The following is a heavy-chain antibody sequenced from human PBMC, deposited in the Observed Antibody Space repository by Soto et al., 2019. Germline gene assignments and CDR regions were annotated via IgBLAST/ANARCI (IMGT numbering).Heavy chain of an antibody. D-gene: IGHD5-12*01. CDR1: GGSFSGYY. Sequence: SETLSLTCAVYGGSFSGYYWSWIRQPPGKGLEWIGEINHSGSTNYNPSLKSRVTISVDTSKNQFSLKLSSVTAADTAVYYCARPGDIVATIRMGAFDIWGQGT. CDR2: INHSGST. J-gene: IGHJ3*02. V-gene: IGHV4-34*01. CDR3: ARPGDIVATIRMGAFDI.